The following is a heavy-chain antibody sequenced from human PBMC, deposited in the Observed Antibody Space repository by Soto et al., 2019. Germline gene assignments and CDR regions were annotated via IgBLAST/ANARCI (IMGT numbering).Heavy chain of an antibody. D-gene: IGHD5-12*01. CDR3: ARDPERGYSGRGAFDI. Sequence: GGSLRLSCAASGFTVSSNYMSWVRQAPGKGLEWVSVIYSGGSTYYADSVKGRFTISRDNSKNTLYLQMNSLRAEDTAVYYCARDPERGYSGRGAFDIWGQGTMVTVSS. CDR2: IYSGGST. CDR1: GFTVSSNY. V-gene: IGHV3-53*05. J-gene: IGHJ3*02.